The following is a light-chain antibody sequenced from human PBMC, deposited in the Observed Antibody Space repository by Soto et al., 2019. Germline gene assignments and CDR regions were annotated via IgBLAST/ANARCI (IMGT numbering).Light chain of an antibody. CDR2: KPS. Sequence: DIQMTQSPSTLSASVGARVTITCRASQSISSWLAWYQQKPGKAPKLLIYKPSTLESGVPSRFSGSTSGSDFTLTISSLHPDDFATYYCQQYNGYGSWTFGQGTKVEIK. CDR3: QQYNGYGSWT. J-gene: IGKJ1*01. CDR1: QSISSW. V-gene: IGKV1-5*03.